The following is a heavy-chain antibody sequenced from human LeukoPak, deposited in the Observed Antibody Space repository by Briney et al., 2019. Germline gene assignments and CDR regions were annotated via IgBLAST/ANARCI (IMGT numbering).Heavy chain of an antibody. V-gene: IGHV1-24*01. CDR2: FDPEDGET. CDR3: ATEEIVATTKVTHFDY. CDR1: GYTLTELS. Sequence: ASVTVSCTVSGYTLTELSMHWVRQAPGKGLEWMGGFDPEDGETIYAQKFQGRVTMTEDTSTDTAYMELSSLRSEDTAVYYCATEEIVATTKVTHFDYWGQGTLVTVSS. D-gene: IGHD5-12*01. J-gene: IGHJ4*02.